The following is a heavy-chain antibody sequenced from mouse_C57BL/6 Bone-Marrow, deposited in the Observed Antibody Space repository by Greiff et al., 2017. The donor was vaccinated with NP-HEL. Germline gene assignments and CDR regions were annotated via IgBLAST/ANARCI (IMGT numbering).Heavy chain of an antibody. Sequence: VKLQESGAELARPGASVKLSCKASGSTFPSYGISWVKRRTGQGLEWIGEIYPRSGNTYYNEKFKGKATLTADKSSSTAYMELRSLTSEDSAVYFCARRYYYGSAFAYWGQGTLVTVSA. D-gene: IGHD1-1*01. CDR2: IYPRSGNT. CDR3: ARRYYYGSAFAY. V-gene: IGHV1-81*01. J-gene: IGHJ3*01. CDR1: GSTFPSYG.